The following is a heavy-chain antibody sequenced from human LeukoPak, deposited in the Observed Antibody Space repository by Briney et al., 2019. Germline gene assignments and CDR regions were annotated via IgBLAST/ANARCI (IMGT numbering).Heavy chain of an antibody. D-gene: IGHD6-19*01. CDR3: ARERGWHNAFDI. Sequence: ASVTVSCTASGYTFTSYGLTWVRQAPGQGLEWMGWITTYSGNTNYAQKLQGRVTMTTDASTSTAYMELRSLRSDDTAVYYSARERGWHNAFDIWGQGTMVTVSS. J-gene: IGHJ3*02. CDR1: GYTFTSYG. CDR2: ITTYSGNT. V-gene: IGHV1-18*01.